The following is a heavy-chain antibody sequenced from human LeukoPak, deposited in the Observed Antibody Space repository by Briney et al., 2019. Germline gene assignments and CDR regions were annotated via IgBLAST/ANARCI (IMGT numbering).Heavy chain of an antibody. CDR3: ASSSSSWYLPLDY. CDR1: GGSIRSYY. J-gene: IGHJ4*02. D-gene: IGHD6-13*01. CDR2: IYYSGST. Sequence: PSETLSLTCTVSGGSIRSYYWSWIRQPPGKGLEWIGYIYYSGSTNYNPSLKSRVTISVDTSKNQFSLKLSSVTAADTAVYYCASSSSSWYLPLDYWGQGTLVTVSS. V-gene: IGHV4-59*01.